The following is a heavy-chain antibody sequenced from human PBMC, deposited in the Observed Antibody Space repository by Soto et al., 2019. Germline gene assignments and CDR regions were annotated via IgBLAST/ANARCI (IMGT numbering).Heavy chain of an antibody. CDR2: IYYSGST. D-gene: IGHD2-2*01. V-gene: IGHV4-30-4*01. J-gene: IGHJ6*02. Sequence: PSETLSLTCTVSGGSISSGDYYWSWIRQPPGKGLEWIGYIYYSGSTYYNPSLKSRVTISVDTSKNQFSLKLSSVTAADTAVYYCARDQRYCSSTSCYPSPYYYYGMDVWGQGTTVTVSS. CDR1: GGSISSGDYY. CDR3: ARDQRYCSSTSCYPSPYYYYGMDV.